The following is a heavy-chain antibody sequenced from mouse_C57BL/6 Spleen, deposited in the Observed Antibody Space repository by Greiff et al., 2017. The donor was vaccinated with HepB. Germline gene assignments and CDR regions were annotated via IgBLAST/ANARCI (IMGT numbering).Heavy chain of an antibody. CDR1: GFNIKDYY. J-gene: IGHJ3*01. V-gene: IGHV14-2*01. CDR2: IDPEDGET. D-gene: IGHD2-3*01. CDR3: ARRGDGYYVLAY. Sequence: EVMLVESGAELVKPGASVKLSCTASGFNIKDYYMHWVKQRTEQGLEWIGRIDPEDGETKYAPKFQGKATITADTSSNTAYLQLSSLTSEDTAVYYCARRGDGYYVLAYWGQGTLVTVSA.